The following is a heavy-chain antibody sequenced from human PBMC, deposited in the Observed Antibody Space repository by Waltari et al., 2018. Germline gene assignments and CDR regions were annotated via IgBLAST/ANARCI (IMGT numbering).Heavy chain of an antibody. J-gene: IGHJ6*02. V-gene: IGHV3-53*01. CDR1: GFTVSTTY. Sequence: EVQLVESGGGLIQPGGSLRLSCAVSGFTVSTTYMSWVRQAPGKGLEWFSVIYTGGDTYYADSVKGRFSISRDNSKNTLYLQMNSLRVEDTAIYYCARGWIGTTSLGHDGMDVWGQGTTVTVSS. CDR2: IYTGGDT. CDR3: ARGWIGTTSLGHDGMDV. D-gene: IGHD4-17*01.